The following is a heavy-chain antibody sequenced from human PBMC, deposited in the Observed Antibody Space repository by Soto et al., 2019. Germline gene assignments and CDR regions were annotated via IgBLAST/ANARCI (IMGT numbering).Heavy chain of an antibody. Sequence: WPRQEQKQGLEWMGWISAYNGNTNYAQKLQGRVTMTTDTSTSTAYMELRSLRSDDTAVYYCARSIYYYDSSGYHYWGQGTLVTVSS. CDR3: ARSIYYYDSSGYHY. D-gene: IGHD3-22*01. V-gene: IGHV1-18*01. J-gene: IGHJ4*02. CDR2: ISAYNGNT.